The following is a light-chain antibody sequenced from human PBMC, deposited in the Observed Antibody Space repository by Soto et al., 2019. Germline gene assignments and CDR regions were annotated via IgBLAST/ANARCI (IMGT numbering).Light chain of an antibody. CDR2: WAS. CDR1: QSVLYRSDNKNY. Sequence: DIVMTQSPDSLAVSLGERATINCKSSQSVLYRSDNKNYLAWYQQKPGQPPKVLIYWASTRESGVPDRFSGGGSGTDFTLPINSLQAEDVAVYYCHQYYSLPWTFGQGTKVEIK. CDR3: HQYYSLPWT. V-gene: IGKV4-1*01. J-gene: IGKJ1*01.